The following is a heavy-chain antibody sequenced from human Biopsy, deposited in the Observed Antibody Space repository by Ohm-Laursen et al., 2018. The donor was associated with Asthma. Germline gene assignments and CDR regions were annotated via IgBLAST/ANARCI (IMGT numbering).Heavy chain of an antibody. J-gene: IGHJ4*02. V-gene: IGHV4-59*01. CDR1: DGSISSFY. Sequence: TLSLTCSVYDGSISSFYWSWIRQSPEKGLEWMGYVYWTGSTNYNPSLKSRITMSVDTSKNRMFLESTSVTAADTAIYYCVRAVRNEQWLAPFDYWGQGKPVTVSS. CDR3: VRAVRNEQWLAPFDY. CDR2: VYWTGST. D-gene: IGHD6-19*01.